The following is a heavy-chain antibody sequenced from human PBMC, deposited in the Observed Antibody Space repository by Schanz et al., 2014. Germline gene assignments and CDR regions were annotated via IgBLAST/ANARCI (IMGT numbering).Heavy chain of an antibody. D-gene: IGHD1-26*01. CDR1: GYTLTGFG. CDR2: ISAYSGNS. CDR3: ARFNSGSHSPPYYYYGMDV. V-gene: IGHV1-18*01. Sequence: QVQLVQSGAEVKKPGASVKVSCKASGYTLTGFGVSWVRQAPGQGREWMGWISAYSGNSKYAQKLQGRVTRTTDTSTNTAYMELRSLTSDDTAVYYCARFNSGSHSPPYYYYGMDVWGQGTTVTVSS. J-gene: IGHJ6*02.